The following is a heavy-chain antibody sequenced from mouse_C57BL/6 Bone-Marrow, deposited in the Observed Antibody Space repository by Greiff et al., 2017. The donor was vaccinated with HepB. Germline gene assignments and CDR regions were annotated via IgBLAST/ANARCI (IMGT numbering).Heavy chain of an antibody. J-gene: IGHJ1*03. D-gene: IGHD1-1*01. CDR3: ARIGNYYGSSYWYFDV. Sequence: QVTLKVSGPGILQPSQTLSLTCSFSGFSLSTFGMGVGWIRQPSGKGLEWLAHIWWDDDKYYNPALKSRLTIFKDTSKNQVFLKIANVDTADTATYYCARIGNYYGSSYWYFDVWGTGTTVTVSS. CDR1: GFSLSTFGMG. V-gene: IGHV8-8*01. CDR2: IWWDDDK.